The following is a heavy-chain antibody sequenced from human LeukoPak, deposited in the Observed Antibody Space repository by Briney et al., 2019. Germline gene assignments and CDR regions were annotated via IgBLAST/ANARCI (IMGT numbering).Heavy chain of an antibody. CDR2: IKQDGSEK. V-gene: IGHV3-7*01. D-gene: IGHD2-15*01. Sequence: GGSLRLSCAAPGFTFSSYSMNWVRQAPGKGLEWVANIKQDGSEKYYVDSVKGRFTISRDNAKNSLYLQMNSLRAEDTAVYYCAGGVADYYYYYYMDVWGKGTTVTVSS. CDR1: GFTFSSYS. J-gene: IGHJ6*03. CDR3: AGGVADYYYYYYMDV.